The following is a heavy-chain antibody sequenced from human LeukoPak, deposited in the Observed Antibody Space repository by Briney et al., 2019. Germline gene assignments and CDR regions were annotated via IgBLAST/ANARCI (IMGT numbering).Heavy chain of an antibody. CDR1: GYTFTSYG. Sequence: GASVKVSCKASGYTFTSYGISWVRQAPGQGLEWMGWISAHNGNTNYAQKLQGRVTMTTDTSTSTAYMELRSLRSDDTAVYYCARDRNYDFWSGYYRKSSFDYWGQGTLVTVSS. J-gene: IGHJ4*02. CDR3: ARDRNYDFWSGYYRKSSFDY. D-gene: IGHD3-3*01. CDR2: ISAHNGNT. V-gene: IGHV1-18*01.